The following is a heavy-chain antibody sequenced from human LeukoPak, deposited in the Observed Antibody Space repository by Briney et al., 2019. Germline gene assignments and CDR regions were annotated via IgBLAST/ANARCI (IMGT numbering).Heavy chain of an antibody. V-gene: IGHV1-18*04. CDR2: ISAYNGNT. J-gene: IGHJ4*02. CDR1: GYTFTSYG. CDR3: ARDPNYYGSGPYYFDY. Sequence: ASVTVSCKASGYTFTSYGISWVRQAPGQGLEWMGWISAYNGNTNYAQKLQGRVTMTTDTSTSTAYMELRSLRSDDTAVYYCARDPNYYGSGPYYFDYWGQGTLVTVSS. D-gene: IGHD3-10*01.